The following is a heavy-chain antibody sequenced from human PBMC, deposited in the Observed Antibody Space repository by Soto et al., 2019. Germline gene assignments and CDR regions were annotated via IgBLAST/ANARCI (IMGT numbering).Heavy chain of an antibody. CDR1: GFTFSSYA. D-gene: IGHD5-12*01. V-gene: IGHV3-23*01. J-gene: IGHJ6*02. CDR3: AKDHAVYSGYDYYYGMDV. CDR2: ISGSGLTT. Sequence: GSLRLSCAVSGFTFSSYAMTWVRQAPGEGLEWVSSISGSGLTTYYADSVKGRFAISRDNAKNTLYLQINSLRAEDTAVYYCAKDHAVYSGYDYYYGMDVWGPGTTVTVSS.